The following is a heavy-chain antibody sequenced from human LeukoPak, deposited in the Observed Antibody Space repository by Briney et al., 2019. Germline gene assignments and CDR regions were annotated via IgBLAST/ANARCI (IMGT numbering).Heavy chain of an antibody. CDR2: IYSDNT. CDR3: ARRAGAYSHPYDY. D-gene: IGHD4/OR15-4a*01. CDR1: GFTFSSHS. V-gene: IGHV3-53*01. J-gene: IGHJ4*02. Sequence: GGSLRLSCVDSGFTFSSHSMHWVRQAPGKGLEWVSFIYSDNTHYSDSVKGRFTISRDNSKNTLYLQMNSLRAEDTAVYYCARRAGAYSHPYDYWGQGTLVTVSS.